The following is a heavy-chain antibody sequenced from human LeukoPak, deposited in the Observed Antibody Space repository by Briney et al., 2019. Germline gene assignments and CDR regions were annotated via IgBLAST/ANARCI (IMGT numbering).Heavy chain of an antibody. D-gene: IGHD3-22*01. CDR1: GFTFSSYG. CDR3: AKVWDDSSGYLQYYFDY. J-gene: IGHJ4*02. Sequence: GGSLRLSCAASGFTFSSYGMHWVRQAPGKGLEWVAFIRYDGSNKYYADSVKRRFTISRDNSKNTLYLQMNSLRAEDTAVYYCAKVWDDSSGYLQYYFDYWGQGTLVTVSS. CDR2: IRYDGSNK. V-gene: IGHV3-30*02.